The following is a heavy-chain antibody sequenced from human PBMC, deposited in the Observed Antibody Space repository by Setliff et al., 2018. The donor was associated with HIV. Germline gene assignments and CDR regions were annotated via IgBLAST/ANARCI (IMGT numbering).Heavy chain of an antibody. CDR2: IYSGGST. D-gene: IGHD3-22*01. CDR1: GFTVSTNY. J-gene: IGHJ4*02. V-gene: IGHV3-66*01. Sequence: GGSLRLSCAASGFTVSTNYMNWVRQAPGKGLEWVSIIYSGGSTYYADSVKGRFTISRDNAKNSLYLRMSSLRAEDTAVYYCARTTYYFDSSGYYQHLPFDYWGQGTLVTVSS. CDR3: ARTTYYFDSSGYYQHLPFDY.